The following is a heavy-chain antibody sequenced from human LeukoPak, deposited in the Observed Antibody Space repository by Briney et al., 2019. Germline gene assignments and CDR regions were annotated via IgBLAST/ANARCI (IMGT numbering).Heavy chain of an antibody. CDR3: ARRSSDSTGLWAFDY. D-gene: IGHD3-22*01. V-gene: IGHV4-4*09. CDR2: IFSSGSA. Sequence: SETLTLTCTVSGGSISSYYWSWIRQPPGKGLEWIGYIFSSGSANYNPSLESRVTISLDRSRKQFSLKLKSVTAADTAVYYCARRSSDSTGLWAFDYWGQGTLVTVSS. J-gene: IGHJ4*02. CDR1: GGSISSYY.